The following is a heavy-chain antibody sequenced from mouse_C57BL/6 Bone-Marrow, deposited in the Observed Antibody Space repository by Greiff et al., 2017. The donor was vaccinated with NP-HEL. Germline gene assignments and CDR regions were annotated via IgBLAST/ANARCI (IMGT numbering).Heavy chain of an antibody. J-gene: IGHJ3*01. D-gene: IGHD2-2*01. Sequence: EVKLMESGPGLVKPSQSLSLTCSVTGYSITSGYYWNWIRQFPGNKLEWMGYISYDGSNNYNPSLKNRISIARDTSKNQFFLKLNSVTTEDTATYYCARSWLRRGFAYWGQGTLVTVSA. CDR1: GYSITSGYY. CDR3: ARSWLRRGFAY. V-gene: IGHV3-6*01. CDR2: ISYDGSN.